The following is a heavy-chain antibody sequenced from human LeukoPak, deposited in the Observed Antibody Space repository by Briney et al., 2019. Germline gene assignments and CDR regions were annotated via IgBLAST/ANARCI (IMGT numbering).Heavy chain of an antibody. Sequence: GGSLRLSCAASGLTFSSYAMSWVRQAPGKGLEWVSAISGSGGSTYYADSVKGRFTISRDNSKNTLYLQMNSLRAEDTAVYYCAKQPKYGSGSFFDYWGQGTLVTVSS. D-gene: IGHD3-10*01. J-gene: IGHJ4*02. V-gene: IGHV3-23*01. CDR1: GLTFSSYA. CDR3: AKQPKYGSGSFFDY. CDR2: ISGSGGST.